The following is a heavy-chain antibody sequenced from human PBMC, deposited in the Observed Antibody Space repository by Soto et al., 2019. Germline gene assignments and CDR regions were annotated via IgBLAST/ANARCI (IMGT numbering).Heavy chain of an antibody. CDR3: ARDRRYGSGSYWFDP. Sequence: ASVKVSCKASGYTFTSYGISWVRQAPGQGLEWMGWICAYNGNTNYAQKLQGRLTMTTDTSTSTAYKELRSLRSDDTAVYYCARDRRYGSGSYWFDPWGQGTLVTVSS. J-gene: IGHJ5*02. V-gene: IGHV1-18*01. CDR1: GYTFTSYG. D-gene: IGHD3-10*01. CDR2: ICAYNGNT.